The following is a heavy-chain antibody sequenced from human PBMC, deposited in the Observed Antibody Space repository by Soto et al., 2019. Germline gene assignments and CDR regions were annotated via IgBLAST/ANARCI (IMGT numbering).Heavy chain of an antibody. J-gene: IGHJ3*02. D-gene: IGHD5-18*01. V-gene: IGHV4-30-2*01. Sequence: QLQLQESGSGLVKPSQTLSLTCAVSGGSISSGGDSWSWIRQPPGKGLEWIGYIYHSGSTYYNPSLKGRLTISVDRSKSQFSLKLSSVTAADTAVYYCARVWGYSYGLASDIWGQGTMVTVSS. CDR2: IYHSGST. CDR1: GGSISSGGDS. CDR3: ARVWGYSYGLASDI.